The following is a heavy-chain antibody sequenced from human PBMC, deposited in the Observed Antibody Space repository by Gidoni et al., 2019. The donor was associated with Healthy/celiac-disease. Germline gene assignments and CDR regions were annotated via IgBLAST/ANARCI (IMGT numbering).Heavy chain of an antibody. V-gene: IGHV4-59*01. J-gene: IGHJ5*02. Sequence: QVQLQESGPGLVKPAETLSLTCTVSGGSISSYSWRWIRQPPGKGLEWIGYIYYSGSTNYNPSLKSRVTISVDTSKNQFSLKLSSVTAADTAVYYCARGSGSYPNWFDPWGQGTLVTVSS. CDR1: GGSISSYS. D-gene: IGHD1-26*01. CDR2: IYYSGST. CDR3: ARGSGSYPNWFDP.